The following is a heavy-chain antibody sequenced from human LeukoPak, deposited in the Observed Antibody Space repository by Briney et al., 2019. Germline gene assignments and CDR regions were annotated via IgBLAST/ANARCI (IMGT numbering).Heavy chain of an antibody. D-gene: IGHD2-8*01. J-gene: IGHJ4*02. Sequence: SETLSLTCTVPGGSIGSYYWSWIRQPPGKGLEWIGYIYYSGSTNYNPSLKSRVTISVDTSKNQFSLKLSSVTAADTAVYYCARAPYCTNGVCYGEFDYWGQGTLVTVSS. V-gene: IGHV4-59*01. CDR2: IYYSGST. CDR3: ARAPYCTNGVCYGEFDY. CDR1: GGSIGSYY.